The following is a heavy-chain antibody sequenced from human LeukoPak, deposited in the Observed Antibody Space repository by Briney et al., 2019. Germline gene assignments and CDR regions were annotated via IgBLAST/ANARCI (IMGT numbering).Heavy chain of an antibody. CDR3: ARANARSAYSSGWYRLDY. CDR2: IYTSGST. Sequence: SETLSLTCTVSGGSISITSYYWGWIRQPPGKGLEWIGRIYTSGSTNYNPSLKSRVTISVDTSKNQFSLKLSSVTAADTAVYYCARANARSAYSSGWYRLDYWGQGTLVTVSS. J-gene: IGHJ4*02. CDR1: GGSISITSYY. D-gene: IGHD6-19*01. V-gene: IGHV4-39*07.